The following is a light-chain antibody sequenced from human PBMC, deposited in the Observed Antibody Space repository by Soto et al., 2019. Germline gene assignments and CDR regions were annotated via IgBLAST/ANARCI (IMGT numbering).Light chain of an antibody. Sequence: EIVLTQPPGTLSLSPGERATLSCRASQSVSSNYLAWYQQKPGQAPSLLIYGASSRATGIPDRFSGSGSGTDFTLTISSLEPEDFGMYFCQQYGNSAPITFGQGTRVEIE. CDR3: QQYGNSAPIT. J-gene: IGKJ5*01. CDR2: GAS. V-gene: IGKV3-20*01. CDR1: QSVSSNY.